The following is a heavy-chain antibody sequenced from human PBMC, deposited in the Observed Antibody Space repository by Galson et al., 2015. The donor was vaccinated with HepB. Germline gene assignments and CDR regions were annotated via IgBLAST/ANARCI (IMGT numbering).Heavy chain of an antibody. CDR1: GGSFSGYY. CDR2: INHSGST. D-gene: IGHD1-20*01. Sequence: LSLTCAVYGGSFSGYYWSWIRQPPGKGLEWIGEINHSGSTNYNPSLKSRVTISVDTSKNQFSLKLSSVTAADTAVYYCARQGITGTLRGWGQGTLVTVSS. J-gene: IGHJ4*02. CDR3: ARQGITGTLRG. V-gene: IGHV4-34*01.